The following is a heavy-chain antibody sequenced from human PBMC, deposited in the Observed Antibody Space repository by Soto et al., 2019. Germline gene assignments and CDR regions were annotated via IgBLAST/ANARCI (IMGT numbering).Heavy chain of an antibody. Sequence: GGSLRLSCAASGFTFSAYAMSWVRQAPGKGLEWVSAISGSGGSTYYAASVKGRFTISRDNSKNTLYLQMNSLRVEDTAVYYCAKGWTGYSNYRGWYFDLWGRGTLVTVSS. CDR2: ISGSGGST. CDR3: AKGWTGYSNYRGWYFDL. V-gene: IGHV3-23*01. D-gene: IGHD4-4*01. CDR1: GFTFSAYA. J-gene: IGHJ2*01.